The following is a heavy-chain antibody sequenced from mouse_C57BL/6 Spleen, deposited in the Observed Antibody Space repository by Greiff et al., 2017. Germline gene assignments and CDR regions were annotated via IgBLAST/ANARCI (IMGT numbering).Heavy chain of an antibody. J-gene: IGHJ2*01. V-gene: IGHV1-69*01. CDR2: IDPSDSYT. Sequence: LQQPGAELVMPGASVKLSCKASGYTFTSYWMHWVKQRPGQGLEWIGEIDPSDSYTNYNQKFKGKSTLTVDKSSSPAYMQLSSLTSADSAVYYCARDSSGDLDYWGQGTTLTVSS. CDR3: ARDSSGDLDY. D-gene: IGHD3-3*01. CDR1: GYTFTSYW.